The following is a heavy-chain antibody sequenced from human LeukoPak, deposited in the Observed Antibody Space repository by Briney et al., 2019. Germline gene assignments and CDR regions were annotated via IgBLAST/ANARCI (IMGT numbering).Heavy chain of an antibody. CDR3: ARDLNDYGDYGAPGYWYFDL. D-gene: IGHD4-17*01. J-gene: IGHJ2*01. CDR1: GYTFTSYG. CDR2: ISAYNGNT. V-gene: IGHV1-18*01. Sequence: GASVKVSCKASGYTFTSYGISWVRQAPGQGLEWMGWISAYNGNTNYAQKLQGRVTMTTDTSTSTAYMELRSLRSDDTAVYYCARDLNDYGDYGAPGYWYFDLWGRGTLVTVSS.